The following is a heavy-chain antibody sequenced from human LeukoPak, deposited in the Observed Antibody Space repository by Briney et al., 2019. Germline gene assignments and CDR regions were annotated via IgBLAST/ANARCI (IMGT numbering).Heavy chain of an antibody. J-gene: IGHJ4*02. D-gene: IGHD2-2*01. CDR1: GGSISSYY. CDR2: IYYSGST. V-gene: IGHV4-59*12. CDR3: ARGQPPYCSSTSCISFDY. Sequence: SETLSLTCTVSGGSISSYYWSWIRQPPGKGLEWIGYIYYSGSTNYNPSLKSRVTISVDTSKNQFSLKLSSVTAADTAVYYRARGQPPYCSSTSCISFDYWGQGTLVTVSS.